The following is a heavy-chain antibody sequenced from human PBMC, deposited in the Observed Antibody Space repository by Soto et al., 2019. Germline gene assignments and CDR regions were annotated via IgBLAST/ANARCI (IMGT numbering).Heavy chain of an antibody. Sequence: SETLSLTCAVYGGSFSGYYWSWIRQPPGKGLEWIGEINHSGSTNYNPSLKSRVTISVDTSKNQFSLKLSSVTAADTAVYYCARGAFITGTRSTYYMDVWGKGTTVTVSS. J-gene: IGHJ6*03. CDR3: ARGAFITGTRSTYYMDV. CDR1: GGSFSGYY. D-gene: IGHD1-7*01. CDR2: INHSGST. V-gene: IGHV4-34*01.